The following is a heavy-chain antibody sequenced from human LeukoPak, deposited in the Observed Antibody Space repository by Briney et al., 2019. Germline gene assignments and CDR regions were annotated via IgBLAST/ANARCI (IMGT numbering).Heavy chain of an antibody. Sequence: SETLSLTCTVSGGSISSSSYYWGWIRQPPGKGLEGIGSIYYSGSTYYNPSLKSRVTISVDTSKNQFSLKLSSVSAADTAVYYCARHIVDAYDFWSGYYTPPYYFDYWGQGTLVTVSS. V-gene: IGHV4-39*01. CDR3: ARHIVDAYDFWSGYYTPPYYFDY. D-gene: IGHD3-3*01. CDR2: IYYSGST. J-gene: IGHJ4*02. CDR1: GGSISSSSYY.